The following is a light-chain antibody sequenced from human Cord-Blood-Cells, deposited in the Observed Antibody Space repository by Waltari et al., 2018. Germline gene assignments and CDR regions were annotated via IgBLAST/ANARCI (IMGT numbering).Light chain of an antibody. CDR2: AAS. Sequence: ATRITQSISSISASKGNRVTITCRASQGMSSYLAWYQQKPGKAPKLLVYAASTLQSGVPSRFRGSGSGTDFTLTISCLQSEDFATYYCRQYDSYPYTFGQGTKLEIK. CDR3: RQYDSYPYT. J-gene: IGKJ2*01. CDR1: QGMSSY. V-gene: IGKV1-8*01.